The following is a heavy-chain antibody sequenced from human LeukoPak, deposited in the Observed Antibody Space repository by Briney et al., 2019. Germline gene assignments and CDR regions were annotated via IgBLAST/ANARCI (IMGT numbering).Heavy chain of an antibody. D-gene: IGHD6-13*01. CDR1: GYTFTTYY. J-gene: IGHJ4*02. CDR2: INPSSGIT. CDR3: ARDAGYSSKWYYFDY. V-gene: IGHV1-46*01. Sequence: AAVKVSCKASGYTFTTYYMHWVRQAPGQGLEWMGIINPSSGITSYAQKFQGRVTMTRDTSTSTVYMELSSLRSEDTAVYYCARDAGYSSKWYYFDYWGQGALFAVSS.